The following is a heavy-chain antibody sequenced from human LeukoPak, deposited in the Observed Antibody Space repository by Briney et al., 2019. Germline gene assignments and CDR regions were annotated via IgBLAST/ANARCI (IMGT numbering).Heavy chain of an antibody. J-gene: IGHJ6*03. Sequence: GASVKVSCKASGYTFTSYAMNWVRQAPGQGLEWMGWINPNSGGTNYAQKFQGRVTMTRDTSISTAYMELRSLRSDDTAVYYCARLSSIAARPYYYYYMDVWGKGTTVTVSS. V-gene: IGHV1-2*02. CDR1: GYTFTSYA. CDR2: INPNSGGT. CDR3: ARLSSIAARPYYYYYMDV. D-gene: IGHD6-6*01.